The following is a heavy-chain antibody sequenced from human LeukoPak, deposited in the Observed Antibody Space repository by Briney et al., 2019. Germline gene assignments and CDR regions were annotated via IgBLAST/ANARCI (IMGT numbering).Heavy chain of an antibody. CDR2: IYHSGST. J-gene: IGHJ6*03. V-gene: IGHV4-38-2*02. CDR3: ARVKGRGGGGDIVVVPAAMDYYYYYMDV. Sequence: PSETLSLTCTVSGYSISSGYYWGWIRQPPGKGLEWIGSIYHSGSTYYNPSLKSRVTTSVDTSKNPFSLTLSSVTAAATAVYYCARVKGRGGGGDIVVVPAAMDYYYYYMDVWGKGTTVTVSS. D-gene: IGHD2-2*01. CDR1: GYSISSGYY.